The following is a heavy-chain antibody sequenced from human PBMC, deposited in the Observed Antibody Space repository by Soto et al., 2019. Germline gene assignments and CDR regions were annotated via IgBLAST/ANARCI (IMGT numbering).Heavy chain of an antibody. Sequence: EVQLVESGGGLVKPGGSLRLSCAVSGFIFSDFSMNWVRQAPGKGLEWVASIGSRGGNSFYADSVKGRFIIPRDNAKTSLDQQINSLRAEDTAVYYCAREKRHNALGGRFGMDVWGQGTTVTVS. CDR2: IGSRGGNS. J-gene: IGHJ6*02. CDR3: AREKRHNALGGRFGMDV. V-gene: IGHV3-21*01. CDR1: GFIFSDFS. D-gene: IGHD1-26*01.